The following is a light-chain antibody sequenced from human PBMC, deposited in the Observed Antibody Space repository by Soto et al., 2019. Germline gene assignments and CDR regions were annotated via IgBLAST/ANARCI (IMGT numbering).Light chain of an antibody. V-gene: IGKV3-15*01. CDR2: GAS. CDR1: QSVYNK. CDR3: QQYNNWPYT. J-gene: IGKJ2*01. Sequence: ETVMTQSPATLSVSPGERVTFSCGASQSVYNKLAWYQQKPGQVPRLLMYGASTRATGIPARFSGSGSGTEFTLTISSLRSEDFAIYYCQQYNNWPYTFGQGTKLEIK.